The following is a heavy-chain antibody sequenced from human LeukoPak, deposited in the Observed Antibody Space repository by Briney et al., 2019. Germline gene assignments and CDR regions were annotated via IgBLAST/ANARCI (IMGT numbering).Heavy chain of an antibody. V-gene: IGHV1-2*02. CDR1: GFSFTGYY. CDR2: INPASGAT. Sequence: ASVKVSCKPSGFSFTGYYLHWVRQAPGQGLEWMGWINPASGATKLSQKFQGRVTLTTDTSITTAYMKLSGLRSDDTAVYFCARGIVLEGVAIAVPPYFDYWGQGTLVTVSS. CDR3: ARGIVLEGVAIAVPPYFDY. D-gene: IGHD3-10*01. J-gene: IGHJ4*02.